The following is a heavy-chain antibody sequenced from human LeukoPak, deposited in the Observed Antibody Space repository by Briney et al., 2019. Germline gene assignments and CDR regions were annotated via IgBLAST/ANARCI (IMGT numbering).Heavy chain of an antibody. D-gene: IGHD4-11*01. CDR3: ATHQTGYSSYVAYYYYGMDV. Sequence: GGSLRLSCAASGFTFSSYAISWVRKAPGKGLERVSVISYYGSNKYYAVYVKGRFTISRDNSKNTLYLQMNSLRAEDTDVYYCATHQTGYSSYVAYYYYGMDVWGQGTTVTVSS. CDR2: ISYYGSNK. J-gene: IGHJ6*02. CDR1: GFTFSSYA. V-gene: IGHV3-30-3*01.